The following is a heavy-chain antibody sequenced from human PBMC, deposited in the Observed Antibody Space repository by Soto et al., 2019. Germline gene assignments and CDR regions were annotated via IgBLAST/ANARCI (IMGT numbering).Heavy chain of an antibody. J-gene: IGHJ4*02. Sequence: GGSLRLSCAASGFTFSSYGMHWVRQAPGKGLEWVAVISYDGSNKYYADSVKGRFTISRDNSKNTLYLQMNSLRAEDTAVYYCAKDPPYFEWLHRAAVAGTFSYHYWGQGTLVTVSS. CDR1: GFTFSSYG. CDR2: ISYDGSNK. D-gene: IGHD6-19*01. CDR3: AKDPPYFEWLHRAAVAGTFSYHY. V-gene: IGHV3-30*18.